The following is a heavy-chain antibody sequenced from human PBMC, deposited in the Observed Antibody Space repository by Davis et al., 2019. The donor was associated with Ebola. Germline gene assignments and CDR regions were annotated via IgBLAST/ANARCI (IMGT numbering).Heavy chain of an antibody. CDR1: GFTFSTYW. Sequence: GESLKISCAVSGFTFSTYWMSWVRQAPGKGLECVAIIKEDGSERHYVDSVQGRFTISRDNAKNSLYLQMNSLRAEDTAVYYCVRDPALVVTGGGWFFGLWGRGTLVTVSS. J-gene: IGHJ2*01. V-gene: IGHV3-7*01. CDR3: VRDPALVVTGGGWFFGL. CDR2: IKEDGSER. D-gene: IGHD2-21*02.